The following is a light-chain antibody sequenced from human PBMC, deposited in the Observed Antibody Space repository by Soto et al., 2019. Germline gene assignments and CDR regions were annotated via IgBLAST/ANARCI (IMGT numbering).Light chain of an antibody. CDR1: SSDVGGYNF. CDR2: DVS. V-gene: IGLV2-14*03. J-gene: IGLJ2*01. Sequence: QSVLTKPASVSGSPGQSIAISCTGTSSDVGGYNFVSWYQQHPGKATKRMIYDVSNRPSGVSNRFSGSQSGNKASLTIYGLQAEYEADYCCISYSGSSTLVVFGGGTKLTVL. CDR3: ISYSGSSTLVV.